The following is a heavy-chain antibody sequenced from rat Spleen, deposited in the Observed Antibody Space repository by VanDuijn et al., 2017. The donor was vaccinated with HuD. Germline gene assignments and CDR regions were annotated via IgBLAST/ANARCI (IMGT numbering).Heavy chain of an antibody. V-gene: IGHV5-29*01. Sequence: EVQLVESGGGLVQPGRSLKLSCVASGFTFSDYYMAWVRQAPTTGLGWVATISYDGSRTYYRDSVKGRITISRDNAKRTLYLQMNSLRSEDTATYYCAIPVITSYVMDAWGQGASVTVSS. CDR1: GFTFSDYY. J-gene: IGHJ4*01. CDR3: AIPVITSYVMDA. D-gene: IGHD1-4*01. CDR2: ISYDGSRT.